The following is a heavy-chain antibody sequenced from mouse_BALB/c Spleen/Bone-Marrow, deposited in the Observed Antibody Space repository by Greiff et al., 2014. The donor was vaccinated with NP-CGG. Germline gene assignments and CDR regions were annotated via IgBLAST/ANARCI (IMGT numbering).Heavy chain of an antibody. CDR3: AREGSTMITTEAWFAY. CDR1: GYTFTSYV. V-gene: IGHV1-14*01. D-gene: IGHD2-4*01. CDR2: INPYNDGT. Sequence: ESGPELVKPGASVKMSCKASGYTFTSYVMHWVKQKPGQGLEWIGYINPYNDGTKYNEKFKGKATLTSDKSSSTAYMELSSLTSEDSAVYYCAREGSTMITTEAWFAYWGQGTLVTVSA. J-gene: IGHJ3*01.